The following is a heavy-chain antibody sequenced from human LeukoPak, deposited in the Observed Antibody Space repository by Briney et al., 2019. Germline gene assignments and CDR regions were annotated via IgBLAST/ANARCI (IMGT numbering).Heavy chain of an antibody. J-gene: IGHJ4*02. CDR1: GFTFSSYA. D-gene: IGHD3-22*01. V-gene: IGHV3-23*01. CDR2: IGGTGVRT. Sequence: GGSLRLSCASSGFTFSSYAMSWVRQAPGKGLEWVSTIGGTGVRTYYADSVKGRFTISRDNTRNTLYLQMNSLTADDTAVYYCARGDPYDTTGYPSDYWGQGTLVTVSS. CDR3: ARGDPYDTTGYPSDY.